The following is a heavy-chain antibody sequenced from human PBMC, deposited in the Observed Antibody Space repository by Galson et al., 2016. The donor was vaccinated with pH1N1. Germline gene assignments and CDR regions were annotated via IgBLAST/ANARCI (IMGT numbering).Heavy chain of an antibody. J-gene: IGHJ4*02. V-gene: IGHV3-23*01. CDR2: VSGRGDST. CDR3: AKDLSSDYGDYGLDY. CDR1: GFTFRRYA. D-gene: IGHD4-17*01. Sequence: SLRLSCAASGFTFRRYAMSWVRQAPGKGLEWVSAVSGRGDSTYYADSVKGHFTISRDNSKNTLYLQMKNLRAEDTALYYCAKDLSSDYGDYGLDYWGQGTLVTVSS.